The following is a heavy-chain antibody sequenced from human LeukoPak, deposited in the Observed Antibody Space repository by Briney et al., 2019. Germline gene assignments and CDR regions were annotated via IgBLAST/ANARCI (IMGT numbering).Heavy chain of an antibody. CDR1: GDSINIEY. J-gene: IGHJ4*02. CDR2: INHSGSGT. D-gene: IGHD2-21*02. V-gene: IGHV4-4*09. Sequence: SSETLSLTCTVSGDSINIEYWSWIRQPPGKGLEWVGYINHSGSGTNYSPSLKSRLTISVDTSKRQISLKLSSVTAADTALYYCATLRGASTAVFDSWGQGILVTVSS. CDR3: ATLRGASTAVFDS.